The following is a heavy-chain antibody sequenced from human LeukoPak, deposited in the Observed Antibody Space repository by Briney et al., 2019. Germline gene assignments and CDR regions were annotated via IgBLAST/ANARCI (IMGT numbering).Heavy chain of an antibody. CDR1: GYTFTSYG. Sequence: ASVKVSCKASGYTFTSYGISWVRQAPGQGLEWMGWISAYNGNTNYAQKLQGRVTMTTDTSTSTAYMELRSLRSDDTAVYYCARQRAIAAADPYNWFDPWGQGTLVTVSS. J-gene: IGHJ5*02. CDR3: ARQRAIAAADPYNWFDP. V-gene: IGHV1-18*01. D-gene: IGHD6-13*01. CDR2: ISAYNGNT.